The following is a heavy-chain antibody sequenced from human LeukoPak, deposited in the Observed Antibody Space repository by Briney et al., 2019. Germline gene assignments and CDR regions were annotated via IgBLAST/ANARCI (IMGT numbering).Heavy chain of an antibody. CDR3: ARGVDYYGV. CDR1: GGSFSGYS. D-gene: IGHD3-10*01. Sequence: SETLFLTCAVYGGSFSGYSWNWIRQPPVKGLEWIGEINHSGGTNYNPSLKSRVTISVDTSKKQFSLKLSSVTAADTAVYYCARGVDYYGVWGQGTLVTVSS. CDR2: INHSGGT. V-gene: IGHV4-34*01. J-gene: IGHJ4*02.